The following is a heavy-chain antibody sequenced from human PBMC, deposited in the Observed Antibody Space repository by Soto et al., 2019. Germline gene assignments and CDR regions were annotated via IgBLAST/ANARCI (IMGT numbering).Heavy chain of an antibody. Sequence: QVQLQESGPGLVKPSETLSLTCTVSGGSICSYYWSWIRQPPGKGLEWIGYIYYSGSTNYNPSLKSRVTISVDTSKNQFSLKLSSVTAADTAVYYCARLPAVRLLRYYYGMDVWGQRTPVTVSS. CDR3: ARLPAVRLLRYYYGMDV. D-gene: IGHD2-21*02. CDR2: IYYSGST. V-gene: IGHV4-59*08. J-gene: IGHJ6*02. CDR1: GGSICSYY.